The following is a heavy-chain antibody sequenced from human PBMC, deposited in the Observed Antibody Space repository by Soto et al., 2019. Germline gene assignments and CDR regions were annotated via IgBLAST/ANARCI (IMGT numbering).Heavy chain of an antibody. Sequence: SETLSLTCTVSGGSISSSSYYWGWIRQPPGKGLEWIGSIYYSGSTYYNPSLKSRVTISVDTSKNQFSLKLSSVTAAGTAVYYCAGLGARGGWLVMEGISHFDYWGQGTLVTVSS. J-gene: IGHJ4*02. CDR2: IYYSGST. V-gene: IGHV4-39*01. CDR1: GGSISSSSYY. D-gene: IGHD6-19*01. CDR3: AGLGARGGWLVMEGISHFDY.